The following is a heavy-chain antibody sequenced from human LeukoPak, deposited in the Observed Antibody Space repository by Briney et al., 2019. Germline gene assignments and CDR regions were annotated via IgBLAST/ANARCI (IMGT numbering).Heavy chain of an antibody. CDR2: ISGSGGST. D-gene: IGHD3-22*01. J-gene: IGHJ4*02. V-gene: IGHV3-23*01. CDR3: AKVNYYDSSGYLDY. Sequence: GGSLRLSCAASGFTFSSYAMSWVRQAPGKGLEWVSAISGSGGSTYYADSVKGRFTISRDNSKNTLYLQMNSLRADDTAVYYCAKVNYYDSSGYLDYWGQGTLVTVSS. CDR1: GFTFSSYA.